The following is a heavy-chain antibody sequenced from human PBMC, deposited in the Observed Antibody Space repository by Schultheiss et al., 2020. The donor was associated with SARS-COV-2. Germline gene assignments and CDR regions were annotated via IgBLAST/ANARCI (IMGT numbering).Heavy chain of an antibody. CDR1: GYTFTSYA. CDR3: ARETDFYGSGSYYSYYYGMEV. CDR2: INTHSGES. D-gene: IGHD3-10*01. V-gene: IGHV7-4-1*02. Sequence: ASVKVSCKASGYTFTSYAMNWVRQAPGQGLEWMGWINTHSGESTYAQGFRGRFVFSLDTSASTTFLQINGLKAEDSAVYFCARETDFYGSGSYYSYYYGMEVWGQGTRVTVSS. J-gene: IGHJ6*02.